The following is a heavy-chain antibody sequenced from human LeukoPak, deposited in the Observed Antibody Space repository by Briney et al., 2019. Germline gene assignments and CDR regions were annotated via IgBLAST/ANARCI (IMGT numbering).Heavy chain of an antibody. V-gene: IGHV3-13*04. CDR2: IDTVVGT. D-gene: IGHD3-10*01. CDR3: ARRRYGLGSYSDAFDI. J-gene: IGHJ3*02. Sequence: GGSLRLSCAASGLTFISYDMHWVRQPTGKGLEWVSDIDTVVGTYYAGSVKGRFTISRENAKNSLSLQMNSLRAGDTAVYYCARRRYGLGSYSDAFDIWGQGTMVTVSS. CDR1: GLTFISYD.